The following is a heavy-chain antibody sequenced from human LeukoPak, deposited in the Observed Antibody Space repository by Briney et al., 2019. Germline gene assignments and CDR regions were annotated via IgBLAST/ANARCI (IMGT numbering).Heavy chain of an antibody. CDR1: GGSISTSSYY. CDR2: IYYTGTT. CDR3: ARRSSGWLSSLDY. D-gene: IGHD6-19*01. V-gene: IGHV4-39*01. J-gene: IGHJ4*02. Sequence: PSETPSLTCTVSGGSISTSSYYWGWHRQPPGKGLEWIGSIYYTGTTSYNPSLKSRVTVSVDTSKNQFSLELSSVTAADTAVYYCARRSSGWLSSLDYWGQGTLVAVSS.